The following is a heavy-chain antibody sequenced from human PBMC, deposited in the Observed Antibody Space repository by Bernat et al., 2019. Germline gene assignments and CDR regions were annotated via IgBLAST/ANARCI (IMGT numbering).Heavy chain of an antibody. V-gene: IGHV3-21*01. D-gene: IGHD3-3*01. Sequence: EVQLVESGGGLVKPGGSLRLSCAASGFTFSSYSMNWVRQAPGKGLEWVSSISSSSSYIYYADSVKGRFTISRDNAKNSLYLQMNSLRAEDTAVYYCARDAPYYDFWSGYYNPDYFDYWGQGTLVTVSS. CDR2: ISSSSSYI. CDR3: ARDAPYYDFWSGYYNPDYFDY. J-gene: IGHJ4*02. CDR1: GFTFSSYS.